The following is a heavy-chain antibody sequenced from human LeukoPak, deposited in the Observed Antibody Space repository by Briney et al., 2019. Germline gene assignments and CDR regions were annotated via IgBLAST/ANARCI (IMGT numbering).Heavy chain of an antibody. CDR2: INPSGGST. Sequence: ASVKVSCKASGYTFTSYYMHWVRQAPGQGLEWMGIINPSGGSTSYAQKFQGRVTMTRDTSTSTVYMELSSLRSEDTAVYYCARDGYYGSGSGGYFQHWGQGTLVIVSS. CDR1: GYTFTSYY. V-gene: IGHV1-46*01. J-gene: IGHJ1*01. D-gene: IGHD3-10*01. CDR3: ARDGYYGSGSGGYFQH.